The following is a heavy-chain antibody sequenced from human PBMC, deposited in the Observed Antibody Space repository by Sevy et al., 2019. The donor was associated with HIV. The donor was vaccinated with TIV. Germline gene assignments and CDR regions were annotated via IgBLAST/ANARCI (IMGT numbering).Heavy chain of an antibody. CDR1: GFTFSSYW. Sequence: GGSLRLSCAASGFTFSSYWMSWVRQAPGKGLEWVANIKQDGSGKYYVDSVKGRFTISRDNAKNSLYLQMNSLRAEDTAVYYCARDNGYSSGWYGYWGQGTLVTVSS. CDR2: IKQDGSGK. D-gene: IGHD6-19*01. V-gene: IGHV3-7*01. CDR3: ARDNGYSSGWYGY. J-gene: IGHJ4*02.